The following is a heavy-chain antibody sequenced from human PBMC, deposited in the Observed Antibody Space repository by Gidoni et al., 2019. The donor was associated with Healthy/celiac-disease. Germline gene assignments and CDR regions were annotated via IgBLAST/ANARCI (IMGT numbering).Heavy chain of an antibody. CDR2: ISGSGGST. Sequence: EVQLLESGGGLVQPGGSLRLSCAASGFTFSSYAMSWVRQAPGKGLEWVSAISGSGGSTYYADSVKGRFTISRDNSKNTLYLQMNSLRAEDTAVYYCAKSTSGRYYYYYGMDVWGQGTTVTVSS. V-gene: IGHV3-23*01. CDR3: AKSTSGRYYYYYGMDV. J-gene: IGHJ6*02. CDR1: GFTFSSYA.